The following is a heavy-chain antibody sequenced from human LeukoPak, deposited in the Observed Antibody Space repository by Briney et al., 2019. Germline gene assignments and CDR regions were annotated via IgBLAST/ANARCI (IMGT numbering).Heavy chain of an antibody. D-gene: IGHD3-22*01. J-gene: IGHJ2*01. Sequence: ASVKVSCKASGYTFTGYYIHWVRQAPGQGLEWMGWINPNSGGTNYAQKFQGRVTMTRDTSISTAYMELSRLRSDDTAVYYCVREYYYDSSGYYHYWYFDLWGRGTLVTVSS. V-gene: IGHV1-2*02. CDR2: INPNSGGT. CDR1: GYTFTGYY. CDR3: VREYYYDSSGYYHYWYFDL.